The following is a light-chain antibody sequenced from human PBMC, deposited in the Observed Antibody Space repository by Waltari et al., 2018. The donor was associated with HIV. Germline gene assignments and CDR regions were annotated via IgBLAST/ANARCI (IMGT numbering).Light chain of an antibody. CDR2: SND. CDR1: SSDVGDYNY. Sequence: QSALTQPRSVSGSLGQSVTISCTGTSSDVGDYNYVSWYQQLPGTAPKLLIYSNDQRPSGIPDRFSGSKSGTSASLAISGLQSEDEADYYCAAWDDSLNVWVFGGGTKLTVL. CDR3: AAWDDSLNVWV. V-gene: IGLV2-11*01. J-gene: IGLJ3*02.